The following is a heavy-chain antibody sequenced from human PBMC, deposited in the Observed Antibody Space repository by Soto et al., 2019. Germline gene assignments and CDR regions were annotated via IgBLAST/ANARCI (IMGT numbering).Heavy chain of an antibody. CDR1: CGSISSYY. V-gene: IGHV4-59*08. J-gene: IGHJ4*02. CDR2: IYYSGRT. Sequence: VQLQESGPGLVKASETLPLTCTVSCGSISSYYWGWIRQPPGKGLEWIGYIYYSGRTNYNPSLKSPVTIPVDTSKNHSSLKPSAVTAADTAVYYCARHTVTSGSYDYFDYWGQGTLVTVSS. CDR3: ARHTVTSGSYDYFDY. D-gene: IGHD3-10*01.